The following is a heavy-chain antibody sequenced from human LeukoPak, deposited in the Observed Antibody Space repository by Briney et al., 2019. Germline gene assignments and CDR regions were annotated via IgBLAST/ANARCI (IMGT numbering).Heavy chain of an antibody. V-gene: IGHV4-4*02. CDR3: AGLVGRYSSGLYYYYFDY. D-gene: IGHD3-22*01. CDR1: GDSTNSLDL. CDR2: MYLSGTT. Sequence: PSGTLSLTCTVSGDSTNSLDLWSWVRQPPGKGLEWIGEMYLSGTTHSNPSVKSRATISIDKSKNQFFLNLSSVTAADTAVYYCAGLVGRYSSGLYYYYFDYWGQGTLVTVSS. J-gene: IGHJ4*02.